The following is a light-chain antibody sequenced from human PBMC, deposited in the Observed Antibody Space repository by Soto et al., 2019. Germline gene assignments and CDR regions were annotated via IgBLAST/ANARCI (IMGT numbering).Light chain of an antibody. V-gene: IGKV1-33*01. J-gene: IGKJ2*01. Sequence: DIQMTQSPSSLSASVGDRVTITCQASQDISNYLNWYQQKPGKAPKLLIYDASNLETGVPSRFIGSGSGTDFTFTIISLQPEDIATYYCQQYDNLPGGTFGQGTKLEIK. CDR1: QDISNY. CDR2: DAS. CDR3: QQYDNLPGGT.